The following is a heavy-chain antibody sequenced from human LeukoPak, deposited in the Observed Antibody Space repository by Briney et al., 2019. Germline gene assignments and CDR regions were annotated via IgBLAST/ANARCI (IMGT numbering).Heavy chain of an antibody. CDR2: ISGGSGST. Sequence: SGASLRLSCAASGFTFSGYAMTWVRQAPGKGLEWVSAISGGSGSTYYADSVKGRFTISRDNSKNTLYLQMSSLRADDTAVYYCAKVSNGNYAGDAFDIWGQGTMVTVSS. D-gene: IGHD1-7*01. CDR3: AKVSNGNYAGDAFDI. V-gene: IGHV3-23*01. CDR1: GFTFSGYA. J-gene: IGHJ3*02.